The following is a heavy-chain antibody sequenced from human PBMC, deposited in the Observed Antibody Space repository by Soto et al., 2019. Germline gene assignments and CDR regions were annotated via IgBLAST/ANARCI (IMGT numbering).Heavy chain of an antibody. Sequence: GGSLRLSCAASGFTFDSYAMNWVRQAPGKGLEWVSTISGSGGYTYYTDSVKGRFTISRDNSKNMMYLQMNSLRAEDTAVYYCAKNRGLQYYFDYWGQGTLVTVSS. V-gene: IGHV3-23*01. CDR3: AKNRGLQYYFDY. CDR1: GFTFDSYA. J-gene: IGHJ4*02. CDR2: ISGSGGYT.